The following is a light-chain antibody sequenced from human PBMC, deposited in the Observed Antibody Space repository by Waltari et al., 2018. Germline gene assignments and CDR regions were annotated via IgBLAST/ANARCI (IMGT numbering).Light chain of an antibody. CDR1: LGVSTTY. V-gene: IGKV3-20*01. Sequence: ETLLTQSPGTLSLSPGERATLSCRASLGVSTTYLAWYQQKPGQAPRLLIYSASSRAACIPTRFRGSGFGTDFTLTINRLEPEDSAVYYCQQYGSSPFTFGQGTKLEIK. CDR2: SAS. CDR3: QQYGSSPFT. J-gene: IGKJ2*01.